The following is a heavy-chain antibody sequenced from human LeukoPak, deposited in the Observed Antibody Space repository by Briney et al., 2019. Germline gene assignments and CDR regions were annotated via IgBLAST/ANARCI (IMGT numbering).Heavy chain of an antibody. CDR1: GGSIGSYY. V-gene: IGHV4-59*01. J-gene: IGHJ4*02. CDR2: IYYSGST. D-gene: IGHD3-9*01. Sequence: SETLSLTCTVSGGSIGSYYWGWIRQPPGKGLEWIGYIYYSGSTNYNPSLKSRVTISVDTSKNQFSLKLSSVTAADTAVYYCARGLRYFDLAFDYWGQGTLVTVSS. CDR3: ARGLRYFDLAFDY.